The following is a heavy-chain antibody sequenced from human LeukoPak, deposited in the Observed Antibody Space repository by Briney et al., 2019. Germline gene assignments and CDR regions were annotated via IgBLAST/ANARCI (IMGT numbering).Heavy chain of an antibody. CDR3: ARGGGNNWFDP. V-gene: IGHV4-59*01. CDR1: GGSISSYY. CDR2: IYYSGST. Sequence: SQTLSLTCIVSGGSISSYYWSWIRQPPGKGLEWIGYIYYSGSTNYNPSLKSRVTISVGTSKNQFSLKLSSVTAADTAVYYCARGGGNNWFDPWAREPWSPSPQ. D-gene: IGHD2-15*01. J-gene: IGHJ5*02.